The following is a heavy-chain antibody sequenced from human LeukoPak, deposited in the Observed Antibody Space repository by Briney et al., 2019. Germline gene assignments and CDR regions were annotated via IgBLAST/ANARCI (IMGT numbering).Heavy chain of an antibody. CDR3: ASMTTVTTFDY. D-gene: IGHD4-17*01. J-gene: IGHJ4*02. CDR1: GFTVSSNY. V-gene: IGHV3-66*01. CDR2: IYSGGST. Sequence: GGSPRLSCAASGFTVSSNYMSWVRQAPGKGLEWVSVIYSGGSTYYADSVKGRFTISRDNSKNTLYLQMNSLRAEDTAVYYCASMTTVTTFDYWGQGTLVTVSS.